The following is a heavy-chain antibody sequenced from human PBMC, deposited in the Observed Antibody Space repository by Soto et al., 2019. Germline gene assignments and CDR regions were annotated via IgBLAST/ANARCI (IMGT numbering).Heavy chain of an antibody. J-gene: IGHJ6*02. CDR1: GFTFSSYS. CDR3: ARRSDCSSTSCYVYGMDV. D-gene: IGHD2-2*01. V-gene: IGHV3-21*01. Sequence: EVQPVESGGGLVKPGGSLRLSCAASGFTFSSYSMNWVRQAPGKGLEWVSSISSSSSYIYYADSVKGRFTISRDNAKNSLYLQMNSLRAEDTAVYYCARRSDCSSTSCYVYGMDVWGQGTTVTVSS. CDR2: ISSSSSYI.